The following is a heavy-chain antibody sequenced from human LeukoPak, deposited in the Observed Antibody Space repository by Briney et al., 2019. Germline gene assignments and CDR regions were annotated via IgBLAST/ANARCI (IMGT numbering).Heavy chain of an antibody. CDR3: LRGDRRDY. J-gene: IGHJ4*02. V-gene: IGHV3-21*06. CDR2: IVSSGGYT. Sequence: GGSLRLSCAASGFTFSSYGMSWVRQAPGKGLEWVSSIVSSGGYTFYADSVKGRFIISRDNAKDSLYLQMNSLRVEDTAVYYCLRGDRRDYWGQGTLVTVSS. CDR1: GFTFSSYG.